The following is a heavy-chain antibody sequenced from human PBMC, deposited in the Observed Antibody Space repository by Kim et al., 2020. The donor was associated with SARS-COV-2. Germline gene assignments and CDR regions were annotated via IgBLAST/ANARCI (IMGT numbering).Heavy chain of an antibody. CDR3: AREIRIAAAGTTWFDP. J-gene: IGHJ5*02. V-gene: IGHV3-66*01. Sequence: SVEGRVTISRDNSKTTLYLQRNGLRAEDTAVYYCAREIRIAAAGTTWFDPWGQGTLVTVSS. D-gene: IGHD6-13*01.